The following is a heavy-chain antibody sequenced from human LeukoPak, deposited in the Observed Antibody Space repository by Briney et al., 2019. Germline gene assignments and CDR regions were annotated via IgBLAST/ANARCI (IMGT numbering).Heavy chain of an antibody. CDR1: GDSISSYF. Sequence: SETLSLTCIVSGDSISSYFWSWIRQPPGKGLEWIGYIYYTGSTNYNPSLKSRVTISVDTSKDQLSLTLTSVTAADTAVYYCAREVGGDFDALDYWGQGTLVTVSS. J-gene: IGHJ4*02. CDR3: AREVGGDFDALDY. D-gene: IGHD4-17*01. CDR2: IYYTGST. V-gene: IGHV4-59*12.